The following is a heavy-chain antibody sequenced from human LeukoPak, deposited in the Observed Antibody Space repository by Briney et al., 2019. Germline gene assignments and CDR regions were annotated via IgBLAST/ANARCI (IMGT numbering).Heavy chain of an antibody. CDR3: ARAGYENLIAGPDF. CDR2: ISGYNGNT. V-gene: IGHV1-18*01. D-gene: IGHD1-1*01. Sequence: GASVKLCCKTAGYTFTTNGNSLVRHPPGQGLELICWISGYNGNTNYAQKFQGRVTVTTDTSTSTAHMDLRSLRSDDTAVYYCARAGYENLIAGPDFWGQGTLVTVSS. J-gene: IGHJ4*02. CDR1: GYTFTTNG.